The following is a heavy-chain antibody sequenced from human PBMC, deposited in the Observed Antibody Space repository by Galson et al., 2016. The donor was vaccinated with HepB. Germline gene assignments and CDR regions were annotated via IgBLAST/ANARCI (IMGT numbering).Heavy chain of an antibody. CDR3: AKGSAATSYYYGMDV. CDR1: GFTFSTYA. CDR2: ISGSGGST. D-gene: IGHD2-15*01. Sequence: SLRLSCAASGFTFSTYAMSWVRQAPGKGLEWVADISGSGGSTNYADSMKGRFTISRDNSKNTLYLQMNSLRVEDTAVYYCAKGSAATSYYYGMDVWGQGSKVTVSS. V-gene: IGHV3-23*01. J-gene: IGHJ6*02.